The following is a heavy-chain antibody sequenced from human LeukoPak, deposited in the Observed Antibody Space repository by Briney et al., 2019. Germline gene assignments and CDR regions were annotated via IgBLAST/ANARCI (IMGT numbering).Heavy chain of an antibody. CDR2: IYYGGST. J-gene: IGHJ4*02. D-gene: IGHD3-3*01. CDR3: ARVDYDFWSGYYSDY. V-gene: IGHV4-39*01. Sequence: SETLSPTCTVSGGSISSRSYYWDWIRQPPGKGLEWIGSIYYGGSTLYNPSLKSRVTISVDTSKNQFSLKLTSVTAADTAVYYCARVDYDFWSGYYSDYWGQGTLVTVSS. CDR1: GGSISSRSYY.